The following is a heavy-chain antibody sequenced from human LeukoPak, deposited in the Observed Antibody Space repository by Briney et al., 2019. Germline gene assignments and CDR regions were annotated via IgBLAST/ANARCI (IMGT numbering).Heavy chain of an antibody. CDR3: GRDRSRIYV. Sequence: GGSLRLSCAASGFTLSSYWMTWVRQAPGKGLEGVANINQDGSERYYVDSVKGRFTISRDNAKNSLYLEMSSLRAEDTAVYYCGRDRSRIYVWGQGTLVTVSS. CDR1: GFTLSSYW. V-gene: IGHV3-7*01. D-gene: IGHD2/OR15-2a*01. CDR2: INQDGSER. J-gene: IGHJ4*02.